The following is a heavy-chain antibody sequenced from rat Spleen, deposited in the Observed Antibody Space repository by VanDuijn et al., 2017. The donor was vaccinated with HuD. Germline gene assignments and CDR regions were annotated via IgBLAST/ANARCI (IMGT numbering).Heavy chain of an antibody. V-gene: IGHV3-1*01. J-gene: IGHJ2*01. CDR2: ISYSGST. D-gene: IGHD1-7*01. Sequence: EVQLQESGPGLVKPSQSLSLTCSVTGYSITSNYWGWIRKFPGNKIEWMGYISYSGSTGSNPSLKSRISITRDTSKNQFFLQLNVVTTEDTATYYCARHGDYYGYSYPFEYWGQGVMVTVSS. CDR1: GYSITSNY. CDR3: ARHGDYYGYSYPFEY.